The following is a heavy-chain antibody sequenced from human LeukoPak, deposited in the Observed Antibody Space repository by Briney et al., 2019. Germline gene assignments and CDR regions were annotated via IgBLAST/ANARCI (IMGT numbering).Heavy chain of an antibody. CDR2: IYSSGYT. D-gene: IGHD1/OR15-1a*01. J-gene: IGHJ4*02. CDR3: ARGEHSVDS. CDR1: GGSISPYY. Sequence: SETLSLTCTASGGSISPYYWSWIRQPAGKGLEWIGRIYSSGYTNDNPFLKSRITMSVDMSKNQFSLRLNSVTAADTAVYYCARGEHSVDSWGQGMLVTVSS. V-gene: IGHV4-4*07.